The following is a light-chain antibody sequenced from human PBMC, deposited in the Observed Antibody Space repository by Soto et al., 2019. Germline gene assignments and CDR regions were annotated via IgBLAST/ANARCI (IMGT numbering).Light chain of an antibody. V-gene: IGLV2-14*01. CDR1: SSDVGGYTY. CDR2: DVT. CDR3: SSYTSTNTRA. J-gene: IGLJ1*01. Sequence: QSALTQPASVSGSPGQSITISCTGSSSDVGGYTYVSWYQQHPGKAPKLLIYDVTDRPSGVSTRFSGSKSGNTASLTISGLQAEDEADFYCSSYTSTNTRAFGSGTKLTVL.